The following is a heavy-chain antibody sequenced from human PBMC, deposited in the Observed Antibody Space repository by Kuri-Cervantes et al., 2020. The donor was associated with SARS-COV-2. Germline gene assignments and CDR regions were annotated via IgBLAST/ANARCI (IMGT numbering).Heavy chain of an antibody. CDR1: GYTFTSYY. CDR3: ASCRFTRSRYQCYFDY. Sequence: ASVKVSCKASGYTFTSYYMHWVRQAPGQGLEWMGIINPSGGSTSYAQKFQGRVTMTRDTSTSTVYMELSNLRSENTAVYYCASCRFTRSRYQCYFDYWGQGTLVTVSS. V-gene: IGHV1-46*01. J-gene: IGHJ4*02. CDR2: INPSGGST. D-gene: IGHD3-3*01.